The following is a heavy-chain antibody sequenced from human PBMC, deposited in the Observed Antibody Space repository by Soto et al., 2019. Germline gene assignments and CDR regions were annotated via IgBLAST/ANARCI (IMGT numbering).Heavy chain of an antibody. J-gene: IGHJ4*02. CDR1: GGSISSYTW. CDR2: IYHSGST. D-gene: IGHD3-9*01. CDR3: ARAHDTVTGYYSFDF. V-gene: IGHV4-4*02. Sequence: SETLSLTCAVSGGSISSYTWWSWVRQPPGKGLEWIGEIYHSGSTNYNPSLKSRVTISIDTSKSQFSLKLTSVTAADTAVYYCARAHDTVTGYYSFDFWGQGALVTVS.